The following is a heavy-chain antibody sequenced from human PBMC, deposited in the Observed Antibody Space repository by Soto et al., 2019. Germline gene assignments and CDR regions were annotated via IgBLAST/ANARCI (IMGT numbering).Heavy chain of an antibody. D-gene: IGHD3-10*01. V-gene: IGHV4-34*01. CDR2: INHSGST. CDR1: GGSFSGYY. J-gene: IGHJ4*02. Sequence: QVQLQQWGAGLLKPSETLSLTCAVYGGSFSGYYWSWIRQPPGKGLEGIGEINHSGSTNYNPSLKSRVTISVDTSKNQFSLKLSSVTAADTAVYYCARVPTYYYGSGNPGYFDYWGQGTLVTVSS. CDR3: ARVPTYYYGSGNPGYFDY.